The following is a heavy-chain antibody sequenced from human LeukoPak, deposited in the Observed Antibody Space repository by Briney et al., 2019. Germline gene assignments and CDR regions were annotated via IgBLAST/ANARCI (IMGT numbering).Heavy chain of an antibody. J-gene: IGHJ4*02. D-gene: IGHD4-17*01. V-gene: IGHV3-23*01. Sequence: GGSLRLSCAVSGFTFSSYAMNWVRQAPGKGLEWVSGISGSGGSTYYADSVKGRFTISRDNSKKTLYLQMNSLRGEDTAVYYCASHMTTVTSGGDYWGQGTLVTVSS. CDR1: GFTFSSYA. CDR2: ISGSGGST. CDR3: ASHMTTVTSGGDY.